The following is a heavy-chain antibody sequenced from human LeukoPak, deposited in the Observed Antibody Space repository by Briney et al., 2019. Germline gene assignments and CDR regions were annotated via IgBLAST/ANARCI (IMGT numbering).Heavy chain of an antibody. J-gene: IGHJ4*02. Sequence: GASVKVSCKPSGYTFIDHYLHWVRQAPGQGLESLGWIDPDTGDTNYPQKFQGRVTMSRDTSISTAYMELNRLRPDDTAVYYCARAGHNSNSGGYDFWGLGTLITVSS. V-gene: IGHV1-2*02. CDR2: IDPDTGDT. D-gene: IGHD3-22*01. CDR1: GYTFIDHY. CDR3: ARAGHNSNSGGYDF.